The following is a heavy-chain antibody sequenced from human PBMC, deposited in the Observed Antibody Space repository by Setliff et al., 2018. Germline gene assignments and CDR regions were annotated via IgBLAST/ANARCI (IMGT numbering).Heavy chain of an antibody. J-gene: IGHJ6*03. CDR1: GGTFSAYA. Sequence: SVKVSCKASGGTFSAYAISWVRQAPGQGLEWMGGIISMFGTTNYAQKFQGRVTITTDKSTSTAYMELSSLRSEDTAIYYCARGDFYYYFYMDVWGKGTTVTVSS. CDR3: ARGDFYYYFYMDV. V-gene: IGHV1-69*05. CDR2: IISMFGTT.